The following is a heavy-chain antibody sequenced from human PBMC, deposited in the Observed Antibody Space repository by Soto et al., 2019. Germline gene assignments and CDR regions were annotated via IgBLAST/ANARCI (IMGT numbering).Heavy chain of an antibody. CDR3: AKGATEYDYYYYYYMEV. CDR2: ISYDGSNK. CDR1: GFTFSSYG. V-gene: IGHV3-30*18. Sequence: GGSLRLSCAASGFTFSSYGMHWVRQAPGKGLEWVAVISYDGSNKYYADSVKGRFTISRDNSKNTLYLQMNSLRAEGTAVYYCAKGATEYDYYYYYYMEVWGKGTTVTVSS. J-gene: IGHJ6*03.